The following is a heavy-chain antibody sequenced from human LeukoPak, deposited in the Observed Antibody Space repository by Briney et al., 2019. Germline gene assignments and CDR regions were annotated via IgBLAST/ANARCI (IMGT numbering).Heavy chain of an antibody. Sequence: RTGGSLRLSCAASGFTFGNYWMNWVRQAPGKGLEWVASMNQDGSKKYHVDSVKGRFTISRDNAKYSLHLQMSSLRAEDTAVYYCARDSGYSKFDIWGQGTMVIVSS. J-gene: IGHJ3*02. V-gene: IGHV3-7*01. CDR2: MNQDGSKK. CDR3: ARDSGYSKFDI. CDR1: GFTFGNYW. D-gene: IGHD6-13*01.